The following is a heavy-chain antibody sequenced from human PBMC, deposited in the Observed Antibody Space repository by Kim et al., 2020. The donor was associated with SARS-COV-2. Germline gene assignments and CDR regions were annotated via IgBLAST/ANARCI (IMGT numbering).Heavy chain of an antibody. Sequence: SETLSLTCTVSGASTSSSRYYWGWIRQPPGKGLEGFGSIYYSGSTYSNSTLQSRVTISVPTSKNPFSLTLSSVTAADTAVYFSARPGHYNSYFNYLDDWGKGTTVTVSS. J-gene: IGHJ6*03. CDR2: IYYSGST. CDR1: GASTSSSRYY. V-gene: IGHV4-39*01. CDR3: ARPGHYNSYFNYLDD. D-gene: IGHD3-10*01.